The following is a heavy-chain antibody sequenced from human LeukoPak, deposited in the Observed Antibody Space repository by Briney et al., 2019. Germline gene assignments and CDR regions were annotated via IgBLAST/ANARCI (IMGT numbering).Heavy chain of an antibody. Sequence: GGSLRLSCAASGFTFSSYSMNWVRQAPGKGLEWVSSISSSSSYIYYADSVKGRFTISRDNSKNTLYLQMNSLRAEDTAVYYCAREVRSPNDFQFDYWGQGTLVTVSS. CDR2: ISSSSSYI. V-gene: IGHV3-21*01. CDR1: GFTFSSYS. J-gene: IGHJ4*02. D-gene: IGHD2-21*02. CDR3: AREVRSPNDFQFDY.